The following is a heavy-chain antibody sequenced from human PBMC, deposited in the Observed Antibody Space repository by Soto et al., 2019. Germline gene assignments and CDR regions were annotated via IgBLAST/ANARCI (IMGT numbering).Heavy chain of an antibody. Sequence: SETLSLTCTVSGGSISNAAYSWSWIRQPPGKGLEWIGYIYPSGMPFYNPSLRSRVTISIDRSNDQFSLNLKSVTAADTAVYYCARERGGYGLFDSWGQGTLVAVSS. V-gene: IGHV4-30-2*01. J-gene: IGHJ4*02. D-gene: IGHD5-18*01. CDR2: IYPSGMP. CDR3: ARERGGYGLFDS. CDR1: GGSISNAAYS.